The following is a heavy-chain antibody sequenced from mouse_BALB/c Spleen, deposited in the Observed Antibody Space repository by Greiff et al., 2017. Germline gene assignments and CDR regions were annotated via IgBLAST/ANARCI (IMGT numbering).Heavy chain of an antibody. D-gene: IGHD2-4*01. V-gene: IGHV1S29*02. CDR3: ARFDYDVFAY. CDR2: IYPYNGGT. Sequence: EVQLVESGPELVKPGASVKISCKASGYTFTDYNMHWVKQSHGKSLEWIGYIYPYNGGTGYNQKFKSKATLTVDNSSSTAYMELRSLTSEDSAVYYCARFDYDVFAYWGQGTLVTVSA. CDR1: GYTFTDYN. J-gene: IGHJ3*01.